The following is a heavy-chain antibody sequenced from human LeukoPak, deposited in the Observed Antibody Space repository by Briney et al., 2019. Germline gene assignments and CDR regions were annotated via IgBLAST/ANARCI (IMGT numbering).Heavy chain of an antibody. D-gene: IGHD5-12*01. Sequence: GGSLRLSCAASGFTFSSYSMNWVRQAPGKGLEWVSSISSSSSYIYYADSVKGRFTISRDNAENSLYLQMNSLRAEDTAVYYCARDGYSGYDYPFDYYYYYMDVWGKGTTVTVSS. CDR2: ISSSSSYI. CDR3: ARDGYSGYDYPFDYYYYYMDV. J-gene: IGHJ6*03. V-gene: IGHV3-21*01. CDR1: GFTFSSYS.